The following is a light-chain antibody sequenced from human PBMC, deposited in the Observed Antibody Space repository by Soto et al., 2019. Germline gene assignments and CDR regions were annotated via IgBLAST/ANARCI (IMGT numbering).Light chain of an antibody. J-gene: IGKJ2*01. CDR2: GAS. CDR1: QSVSGN. Sequence: MVVTQSPATLSVSPGERATLSCRVNQSVSGNLAWYQQKSGQAPSLLIYGASTRATGIPARFSGTGSGTEFILTINRLQSEDFAVYYCQQYNNRPYTFGQGTKLEIK. V-gene: IGKV3-15*01. CDR3: QQYNNRPYT.